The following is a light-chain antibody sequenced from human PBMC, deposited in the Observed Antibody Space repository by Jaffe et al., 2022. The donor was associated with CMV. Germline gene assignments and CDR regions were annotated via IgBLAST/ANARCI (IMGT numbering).Light chain of an antibody. V-gene: IGLV1-47*01. CDR1: SSSIGTHY. CDR3: AAWDDSLSAYV. J-gene: IGLJ1*01. CDR2: RNE. Sequence: QSVLTQPPSASGAPGQRVTISCSGSSSSIGTHYVYWYQQLQGTAPKLLIYRNEYRPSGVPDRFSGSKSGTSGSLAISGLRSEDEADYFCAAWDDSLSAYVFGTGTRVTVL.